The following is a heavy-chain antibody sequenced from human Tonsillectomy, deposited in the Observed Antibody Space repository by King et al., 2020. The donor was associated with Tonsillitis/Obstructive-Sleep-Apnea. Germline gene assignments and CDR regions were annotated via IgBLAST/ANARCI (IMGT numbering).Heavy chain of an antibody. Sequence: QLVKSGSELKKPGASVKVSCKASGYTFTSYAINWVRQAPGQGLEWMGWINTNTGNPTYAQGFTGRFVFSLDTSVSTAYLQISSLKPEDTGVYYCARGGSDIVVVPAAILYYSYYMDVWGKGTTVTVSS. J-gene: IGHJ6*03. CDR2: INTNTGNP. D-gene: IGHD2-2*01. V-gene: IGHV7-4-1*02. CDR3: ARGGSDIVVVPAAILYYSYYMDV. CDR1: GYTFTSYA.